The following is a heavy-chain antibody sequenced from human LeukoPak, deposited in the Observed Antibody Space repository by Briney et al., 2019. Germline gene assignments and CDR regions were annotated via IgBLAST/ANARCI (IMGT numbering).Heavy chain of an antibody. CDR1: GFTFSTYA. CDR2: ISGSGATT. D-gene: IGHD1-14*01. J-gene: IGHJ4*02. Sequence: GGSLRLSCAASGFTFSTYAMNWVRPGPGKGLEWVSRISGSGATTHYTESVTGRFTISRDTSKNTLYLQMNSLRAEDTAVYYCAKENRWEWGQGTLVTVSS. CDR3: AKENRWE. V-gene: IGHV3-23*01.